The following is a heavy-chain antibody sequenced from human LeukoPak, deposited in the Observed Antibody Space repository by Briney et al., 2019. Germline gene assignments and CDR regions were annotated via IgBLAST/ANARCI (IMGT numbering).Heavy chain of an antibody. J-gene: IGHJ4*02. CDR3: ARAEKWSDPFDF. V-gene: IGHV3-74*01. Sequence: GGSLRLSCAASGFTFSSSWMHWVRQAPGTGLVWVSFISSDGSNTYYADSVRGRFTISRDNAKNTLYLQINSLRADDTAVYHCARAEKWSDPFDFWGQGTLVTVSS. CDR2: ISSDGSNT. D-gene: IGHD1-26*01. CDR1: GFTFSSSW.